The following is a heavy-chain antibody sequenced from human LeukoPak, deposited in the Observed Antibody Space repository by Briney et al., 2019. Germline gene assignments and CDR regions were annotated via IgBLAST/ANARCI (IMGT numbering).Heavy chain of an antibody. Sequence: SETLSLTCAVYGGSFSGYYWSWIRQPPGKGLEWIGEINHSGSTNYNPSLKSRATISVDTSKNQFSLKLSSVTAADTAVYYCRGDTIFGVAINWFDPWGQGTLVTVSS. V-gene: IGHV4-34*01. CDR1: GGSFSGYY. D-gene: IGHD3-3*01. CDR2: INHSGST. J-gene: IGHJ5*02. CDR3: RGDTIFGVAINWFDP.